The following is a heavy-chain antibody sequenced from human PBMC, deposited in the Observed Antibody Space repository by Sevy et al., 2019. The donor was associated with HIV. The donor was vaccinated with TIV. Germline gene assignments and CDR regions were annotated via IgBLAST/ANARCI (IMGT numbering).Heavy chain of an antibody. CDR1: GFTFSSYS. CDR3: GRDADYYDSSGYFGMDV. D-gene: IGHD3-22*01. CDR2: ISSSSSTI. J-gene: IGHJ6*02. V-gene: IGHV3-48*01. Sequence: GGSLRLSCAASGFTFSSYSMNWVRQAPGMGLEWVSYISSSSSTIYYADSVKGRFTISRDNAKSSLYLQMNSLRAEDKAVYYCGRDADYYDSSGYFGMDVWGQGTTVTVSS.